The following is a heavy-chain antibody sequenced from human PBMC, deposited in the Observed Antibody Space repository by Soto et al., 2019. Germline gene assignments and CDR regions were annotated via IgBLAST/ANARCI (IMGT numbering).Heavy chain of an antibody. Sequence: SETLSLTCAVYGGSFSGYYWSWIRQPPGKGLEWIGEINHSGSTNYNPSLKSRVTISVDTSKNQFSLKLNSVTAADTAVYYCARGRTVVGYYLDYWGQGTLVTVSS. CDR1: GGSFSGYY. CDR3: ARGRTVVGYYLDY. D-gene: IGHD2-2*01. CDR2: INHSGST. J-gene: IGHJ4*02. V-gene: IGHV4-34*01.